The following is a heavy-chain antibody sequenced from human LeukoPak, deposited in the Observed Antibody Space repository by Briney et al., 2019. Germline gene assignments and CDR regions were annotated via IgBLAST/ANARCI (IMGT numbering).Heavy chain of an antibody. D-gene: IGHD5-18*01. V-gene: IGHV4-31*03. CDR1: GGSISSGGYY. Sequence: SETLSLTCTVSGGSISSGGYYWSWFRQHPGTGLEWIGYMYYSGSTYYNPSLKSRVSISIDTSKNHFSLKLSSVTAADTAVYYCARGPGSPYSYDYSDFWGQGTLVTVSS. CDR2: MYYSGST. J-gene: IGHJ4*02. CDR3: ARGPGSPYSYDYSDF.